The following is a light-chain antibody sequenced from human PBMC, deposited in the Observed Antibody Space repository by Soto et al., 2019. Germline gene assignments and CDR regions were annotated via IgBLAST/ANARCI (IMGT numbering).Light chain of an antibody. V-gene: IGKV1-9*01. Sequence: DIQLTQSPSFLSASVGDRVTITCRASQGISSYLAWYQQKPGKAPKLLIYAASTLQSGVPSRFSGSGSGTEFTLTISSLQPEDFATYYCQQLNSYHPLFTFGPGTKVYIK. J-gene: IGKJ3*01. CDR3: QQLNSYHPLFT. CDR1: QGISSY. CDR2: AAS.